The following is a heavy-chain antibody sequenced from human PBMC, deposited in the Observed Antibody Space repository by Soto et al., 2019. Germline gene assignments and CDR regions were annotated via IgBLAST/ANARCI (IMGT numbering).Heavy chain of an antibody. D-gene: IGHD3-22*01. CDR3: ARGRYSDTNGSLDY. V-gene: IGHV3-21*01. CDR1: GFTFSSYT. Sequence: GGSLRLSCTASGFTFSSYTMDWVRQAPGKGLEWISSISSTDTYIDYADSVKGRFTISRDNAKNSLYLQMNSLRAEDTAVFYCARGRYSDTNGSLDYWGRGTLVTVSS. CDR2: ISSTDTYI. J-gene: IGHJ4*02.